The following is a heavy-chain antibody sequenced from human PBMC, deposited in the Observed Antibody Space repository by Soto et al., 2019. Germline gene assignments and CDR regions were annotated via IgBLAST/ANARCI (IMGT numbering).Heavy chain of an antibody. V-gene: IGHV1-69*02. J-gene: IGHJ4*02. D-gene: IGHD2-21*01. CDR2: FIPILDMA. Sequence: QVQVVQSGAEVKKPESSVKVSCKPSGGTFNTYTVNWVRLAPGHGLEWMGRFIPILDMANYAQKFQDRVTITADRATFTASMELNSLTSDDTAVYYCAITYCRDNSCPWDFDFWGPGTRVTVSS. CDR1: GGTFNTYT. CDR3: AITYCRDNSCPWDFDF.